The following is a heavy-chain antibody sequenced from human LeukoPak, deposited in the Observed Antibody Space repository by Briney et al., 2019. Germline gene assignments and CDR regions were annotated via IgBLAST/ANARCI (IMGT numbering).Heavy chain of an antibody. V-gene: IGHV4-59*01. CDR1: GGSISSYY. CDR2: IYYSGST. CDR3: ARGYRGVIHFGY. D-gene: IGHD3-10*01. Sequence: PSETLSLTCTVSGGSISSYYWSWIRQPPGKGLEWIGYIYYSGSTNYNPSLKSRVTISVDTSKNQFSLKLSSVTAADTAVYYCARGYRGVIHFGYWGQGTLVTVSS. J-gene: IGHJ4*02.